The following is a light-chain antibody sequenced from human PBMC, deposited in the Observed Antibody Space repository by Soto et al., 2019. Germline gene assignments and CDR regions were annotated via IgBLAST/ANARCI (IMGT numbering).Light chain of an antibody. V-gene: IGLV2-23*01. CDR1: TSDVGSYNL. J-gene: IGLJ1*01. CDR2: EGS. Sequence: QSALTQPASVSGSPGQSIPISCTGTTSDVGSYNLVSWYQQHPGKAPKLVIYEGSQRPSGVSSRFSGSKSGNTASLTISGLQAEDEADYYCCSFATNRNVFGTGTKLTVL. CDR3: CSFATNRNV.